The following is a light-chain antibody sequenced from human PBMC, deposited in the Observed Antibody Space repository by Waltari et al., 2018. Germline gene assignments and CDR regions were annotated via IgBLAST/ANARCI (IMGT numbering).Light chain of an antibody. CDR3: QHHTNWLWT. J-gene: IGKJ1*01. V-gene: IGKV3-15*01. Sequence: EREVTQYPAPLSSSPGERATLSSRASQNVTSNLAWYQQKSGQAPRLLMYGASTRAAYIPARFSGSGSGTDFTLTISSLQSEDFAVYYCQHHTNWLWTFGQGTRVEI. CDR1: QNVTSN. CDR2: GAS.